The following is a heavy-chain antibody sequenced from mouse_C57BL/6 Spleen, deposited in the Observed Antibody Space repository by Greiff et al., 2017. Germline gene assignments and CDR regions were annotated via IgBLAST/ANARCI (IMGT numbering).Heavy chain of an antibody. V-gene: IGHV1-80*01. CDR2: IYPGDGDT. CDR3: ARGNYDYDHWYFDV. CDR1: GYAFSSYW. J-gene: IGHJ1*03. Sequence: LQESGAELVKPGASVKISCKASGYAFSSYWMNWVKQRPGKGLEWIGQIYPGDGDTNYNGKFKGKATLTADKSSSTAYMQLSSLTSEDSAVYFCARGNYDYDHWYFDVWGTGTTVTVSS. D-gene: IGHD2-4*01.